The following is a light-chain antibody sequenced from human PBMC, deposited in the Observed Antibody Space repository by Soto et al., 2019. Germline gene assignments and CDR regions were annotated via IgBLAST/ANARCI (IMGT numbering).Light chain of an antibody. CDR2: AAS. CDR3: QQLKNYPIT. J-gene: IGKJ5*01. V-gene: IGKV1-9*01. Sequence: IQVNPASSSLSACVGGRGTLTCRASEDISSYLAWYQQKPGTAPKLLIYAASALHSGVPSRFSGSGSGTDFTLTISSLQPEDFAIYFCQQLKNYPITFGQGTRLEI. CDR1: EDISSY.